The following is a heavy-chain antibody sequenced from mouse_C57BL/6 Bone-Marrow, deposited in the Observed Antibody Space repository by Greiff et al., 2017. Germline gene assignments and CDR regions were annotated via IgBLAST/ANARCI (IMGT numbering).Heavy chain of an antibody. CDR2: IYPRSGNT. CDR1: GYTFTSYG. D-gene: IGHD2-4*01. CDR3: ARYDYLYYYAMDY. J-gene: IGHJ4*01. V-gene: IGHV1-81*01. Sequence: VKLMESGAELARPGASVKLSCKASGYTFTSYGISWVKQRTGQGLEWIGEIYPRSGNTYYNEKFKGKATLTADKSSSTAYMELRSLTSEDSAVYFCARYDYLYYYAMDYWGQGTSVTVSS.